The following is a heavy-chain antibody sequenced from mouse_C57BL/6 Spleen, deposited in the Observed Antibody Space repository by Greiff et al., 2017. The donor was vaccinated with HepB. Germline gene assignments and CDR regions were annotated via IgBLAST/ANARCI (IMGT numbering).Heavy chain of an antibody. CDR3: AIEGITTVVAPDY. J-gene: IGHJ2*01. D-gene: IGHD1-1*01. Sequence: QVQLKQPGAELVKPGASVKVSCKASGYTFTSYWMHWVKQRPGQGLEWIGRIHPSDSDTNYNQKFKGKATLTVDKSSSTAYMQLSSLTSEDSAVYYCAIEGITTVVAPDYWGQGTTLTVSS. V-gene: IGHV1-74*01. CDR1: GYTFTSYW. CDR2: IHPSDSDT.